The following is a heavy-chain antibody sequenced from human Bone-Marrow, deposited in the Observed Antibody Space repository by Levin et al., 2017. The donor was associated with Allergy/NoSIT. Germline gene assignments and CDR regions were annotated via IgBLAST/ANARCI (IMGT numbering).Heavy chain of an antibody. V-gene: IGHV1-18*01. J-gene: IGHJ3*02. CDR2: ISPYNGDS. CDR3: AREMAETAADTFDI. CDR1: GYTFTFYG. D-gene: IGHD2-8*01. Sequence: ASVKVSCKTSGYTFTFYGITWVRQAPGQGLEWMGWISPYNGDSNYAQKLQGRVTMTTDTSTSTAYMELRSLRSDDTAVYYCAREMAETAADTFDIWGQGTIVTVSS.